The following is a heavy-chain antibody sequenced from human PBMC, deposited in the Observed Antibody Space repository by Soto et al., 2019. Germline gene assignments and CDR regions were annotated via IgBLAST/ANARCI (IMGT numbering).Heavy chain of an antibody. CDR3: ARRHAHDFYDRSGDVP. V-gene: IGHV3-30*03. CDR2: ISYDGSNK. CDR1: GFTFSSYG. D-gene: IGHD3-22*01. Sequence: GGSLRLSCAASGFTFSSYGMHWVRQAPGKGLEWVAVISYDGSNKYYADSVKGRFTISRDNSKNTLYLQMNSLRAEDTAVYYCARRHAHDFYDRSGDVPWGQGTQVTVSS. J-gene: IGHJ4*02.